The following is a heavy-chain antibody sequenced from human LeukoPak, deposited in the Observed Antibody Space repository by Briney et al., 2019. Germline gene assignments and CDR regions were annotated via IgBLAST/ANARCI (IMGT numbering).Heavy chain of an antibody. CDR3: ARRVFSSSWYYFDF. CDR2: IYPGDSDT. J-gene: IGHJ4*02. CDR1: GHSFSSYW. V-gene: IGHV5-51*01. Sequence: GESLKISCKGSGHSFSSYWIGWVRQMPGKGLEWMGIIYPGDSDTRYSPSFQGQVTISADKSISTAHLQWSSLKASDTAIYYCARRVFSSSWYYFDFWGQGTLVTVSS. D-gene: IGHD6-13*01.